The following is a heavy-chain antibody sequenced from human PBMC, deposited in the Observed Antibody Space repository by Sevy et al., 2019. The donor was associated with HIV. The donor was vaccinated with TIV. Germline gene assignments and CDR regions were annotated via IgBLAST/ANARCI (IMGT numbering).Heavy chain of an antibody. CDR1: GYSFATNW. D-gene: IGHD3-10*01. CDR2: IYPGDSDT. CDR3: ARLTSMVSDFDY. Sequence: GESLKISCKGSGYSFATNWIGWVRQMPGKGLEWMGIIYPGDSDTRYSPSFQGQVTISADKSISTAYLQWSSLKASDTAMYYCARLTSMVSDFDYRGQGTLVTVSS. J-gene: IGHJ4*02. V-gene: IGHV5-51*01.